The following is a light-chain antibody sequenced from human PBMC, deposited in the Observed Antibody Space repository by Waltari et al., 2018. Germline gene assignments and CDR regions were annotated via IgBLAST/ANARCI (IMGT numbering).Light chain of an antibody. CDR2: GNN. CDR3: QSFDNMLSGGVV. CDR1: TSNIGAGPD. Sequence: HSVLTQPPSVSGTPGQRVTISCSGSTSNIGAGPDVHWYPHLTGTAPKLLYYGNNNRPSGVPDRFSGSKSGTSASLAITGLQADDEADYFCQSFDNMLSGGVVFGGGTKLAVL. J-gene: IGLJ2*01. V-gene: IGLV1-40*01.